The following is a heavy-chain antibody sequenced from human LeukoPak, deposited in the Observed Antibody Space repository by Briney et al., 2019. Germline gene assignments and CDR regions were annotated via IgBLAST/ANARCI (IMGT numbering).Heavy chain of an antibody. CDR3: AREVVGSSWPYYYYYYGMDV. CDR1: GFTFSSYA. CDR2: ISYDGSNK. J-gene: IGHJ6*02. Sequence: GGSLRLSCEASGFTFSSYAMHWVRQAPGKGLEWVAVISYDGSNKYYADSVKGRFTISRDNSKNTLYLQMNSLRAEDTAVYYCAREVVGSSWPYYYYYYGMDVWGQGTTVTVSS. D-gene: IGHD6-13*01. V-gene: IGHV3-30*14.